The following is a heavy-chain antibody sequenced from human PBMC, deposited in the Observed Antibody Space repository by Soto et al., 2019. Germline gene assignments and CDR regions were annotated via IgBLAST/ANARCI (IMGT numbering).Heavy chain of an antibody. CDR3: ARAILRTSELATTY. V-gene: IGHV4-59*02. CDR2: TSYTGNT. Sequence: SETRSHTCFVSGGSATSYHWIWSRQFPGKGLEWIAYTSYTGNTNYNPSLQSRVTISLDTSKNQLSLKLTSMTAADTAVYYCARAILRTSELATTYSGQGPLLSVS. CDR1: GGSATSYH. D-gene: IGHD3-3*01. J-gene: IGHJ4*02.